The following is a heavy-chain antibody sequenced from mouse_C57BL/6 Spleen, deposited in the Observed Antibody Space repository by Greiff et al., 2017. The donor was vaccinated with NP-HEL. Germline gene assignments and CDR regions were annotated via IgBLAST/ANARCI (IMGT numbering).Heavy chain of an antibody. CDR3: ARYDYDGYFDY. CDR2: IDPSDSET. D-gene: IGHD2-4*01. J-gene: IGHJ2*01. Sequence: QVQLQQPGAELVRPGSSVKLSCKASGYTFTSYWMHWVKQRPIQGLEWIGNIDPSDSETHYNQKFKVKATLTVDKSSSTAYMQLSSLTSEDSAVYYCARYDYDGYFDYWGQGTTLTVSS. V-gene: IGHV1-52*01. CDR1: GYTFTSYW.